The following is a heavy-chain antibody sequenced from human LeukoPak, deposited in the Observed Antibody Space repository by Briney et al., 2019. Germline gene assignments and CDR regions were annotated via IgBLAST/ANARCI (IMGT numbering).Heavy chain of an antibody. CDR3: ARDRKYYYHMDV. Sequence: SETLSHACTVSGGSISSGTYYWGWIRQTPGKGLEWIGSIYHTGSTYYNPSFKSRVTMSVDTSKNQFSLKLSSLTAADTAVYYCARDRKYYYHMDVWGKGTTVTVSS. J-gene: IGHJ6*03. V-gene: IGHV4-39*07. CDR1: GGSISSGTYY. CDR2: IYHTGST.